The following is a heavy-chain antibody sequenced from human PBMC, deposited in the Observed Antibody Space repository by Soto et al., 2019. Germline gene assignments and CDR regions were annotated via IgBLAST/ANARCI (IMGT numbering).Heavy chain of an antibody. CDR1: GGSFSGYY. Sequence: SETLSLTCAVYGGSFSGYYWSWIRQPPGKGLEWIGEINHSGSTNYNPSLKSRVTISVDTSKNQFSLKLSSVTAADTAVYYCARGWNMTTVQPNPLPFDYWGQGTLGTISS. V-gene: IGHV4-34*01. CDR3: ARGWNMTTVQPNPLPFDY. J-gene: IGHJ4*02. D-gene: IGHD4-17*01. CDR2: INHSGST.